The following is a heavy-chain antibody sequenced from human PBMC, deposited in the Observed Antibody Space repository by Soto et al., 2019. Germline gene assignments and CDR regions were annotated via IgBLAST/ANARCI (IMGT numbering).Heavy chain of an antibody. CDR3: AKYYYESSGYYFYQKPFDY. D-gene: IGHD3-22*01. Sequence: PGGSLRLSCAASGFTFSSYAMSWVRRAPGKGLEWVAVISYDGSNKYYADSVKGRFTISRDNSKNTLYLQMNSLRAEDTAVYYCAKYYYESSGYYFYQKPFDYWGQGTLVTVSS. CDR1: GFTFSSYA. CDR2: ISYDGSNK. V-gene: IGHV3-30*18. J-gene: IGHJ4*02.